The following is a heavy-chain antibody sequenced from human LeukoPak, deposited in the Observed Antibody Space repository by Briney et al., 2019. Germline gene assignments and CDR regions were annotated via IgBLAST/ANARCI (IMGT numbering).Heavy chain of an antibody. CDR2: IYPGDSDT. D-gene: IGHD1-26*01. Sequence: GESLKISCKGSGYSFTSYWIGWVRQMPGKGLGWMGIIYPGDSDTRYSPSFQGQVTISADKSITTAYLQCSSLKASDPAMYYCARHGSYYNPVDYWGQGTLVTVSS. CDR3: ARHGSYYNPVDY. CDR1: GYSFTSYW. V-gene: IGHV5-51*01. J-gene: IGHJ4*02.